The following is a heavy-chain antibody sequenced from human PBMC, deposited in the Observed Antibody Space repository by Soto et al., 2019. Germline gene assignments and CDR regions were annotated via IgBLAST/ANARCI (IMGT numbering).Heavy chain of an antibody. D-gene: IGHD2-15*01. CDR2: IYYSGST. Sequence: PSETLSLTCTVSGGSISSSSYYWGWIRQPPGKGLEWIGSIYYSGSTYYNPSLKSRVTISVDTSKNQFSLKLSSVTAADTAVYYCARLGYCSGGSCYRRFDPWGQGTLVTVSS. CDR3: ARLGYCSGGSCYRRFDP. J-gene: IGHJ5*02. CDR1: GGSISSSSYY. V-gene: IGHV4-39*01.